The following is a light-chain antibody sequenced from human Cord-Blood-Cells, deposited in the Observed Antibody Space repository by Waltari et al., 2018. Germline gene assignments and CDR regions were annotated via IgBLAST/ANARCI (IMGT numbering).Light chain of an antibody. CDR1: SSDVGGYNY. CDR3: SSYTSSSTLVV. J-gene: IGLJ2*01. CDR2: DVR. V-gene: IGLV2-14*01. Sequence: QSALTQPASVSGSPGQSLTISCTGTSSDVGGYNYVSWYQQHPGKAPKLMIYDVRNRPSGVSNPFSGSKSGNTASLTISGLQAEDEADYYCSSYTSSSTLVVFGGGTKLTVL.